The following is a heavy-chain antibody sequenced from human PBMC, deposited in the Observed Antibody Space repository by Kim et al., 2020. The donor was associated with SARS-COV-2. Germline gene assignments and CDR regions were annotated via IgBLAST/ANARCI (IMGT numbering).Heavy chain of an antibody. Sequence: SETLSLTCAVSGGSISSSNWWSWVRQPPGKGLEWIGEIYHSGSTNYNPSLKSRVTISVDKSKNQFSLKLSSVTAADTAVYYCAREGGDIVVVPAAYYFDYWGQGTLVTVSS. CDR3: AREGGDIVVVPAAYYFDY. CDR2: IYHSGST. V-gene: IGHV4-4*02. CDR1: GGSISSSNW. J-gene: IGHJ4*02. D-gene: IGHD2-2*01.